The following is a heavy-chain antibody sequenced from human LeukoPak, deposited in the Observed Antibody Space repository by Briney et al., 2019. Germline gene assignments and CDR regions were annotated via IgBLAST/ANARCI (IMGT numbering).Heavy chain of an antibody. CDR1: GFTFSNYG. D-gene: IGHD5-24*01. CDR2: IKQDGSKK. CDR3: ARASDPWLQLT. Sequence: GGSLRLSCAASGFTFSNYGMIWVRQAPGKGLEWVGNIKQDGSKKWYADSVKGRSSISRDNAQTSLYLQMNSLRAEDTAVYYCARASDPWLQLTWGEGSLVTVSS. V-gene: IGHV3-7*05. J-gene: IGHJ5*02.